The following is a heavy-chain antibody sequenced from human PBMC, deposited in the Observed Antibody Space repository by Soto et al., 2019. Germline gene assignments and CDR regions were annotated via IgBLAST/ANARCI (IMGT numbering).Heavy chain of an antibody. CDR3: ARRDFWSDDAFDI. CDR1: GGSISSYY. V-gene: IGHV4-59*08. J-gene: IGHJ3*02. Sequence: QVQLQESGPGLVKPSETLSLTCTVSGGSISSYYWSWIRQPPGKGLVWIGYIYYSGSTNYNPSLKSRVTISVDTSKNQFSLKLSSVTAADTAVYYCARRDFWSDDAFDIWGQGTMVTVSS. CDR2: IYYSGST. D-gene: IGHD3-3*01.